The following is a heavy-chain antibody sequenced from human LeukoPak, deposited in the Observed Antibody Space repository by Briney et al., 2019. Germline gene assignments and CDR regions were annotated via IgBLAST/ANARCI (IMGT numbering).Heavy chain of an antibody. CDR3: VRGVGGDSRFDP. CDR2: INSDGSST. V-gene: IGHV3-74*01. J-gene: IGHJ5*02. CDR1: GFTYSSYW. Sequence: PGGSLRLSGAASGFTYSSYWMHWVRQAPGKGLVWVSRINSDGSSTRYADSVKGRFTITRDNAKNTLYLQMNSLRAEDTAVYSCVRGVGGDSRFDPWGQGTLVTVSS. D-gene: IGHD1-26*01.